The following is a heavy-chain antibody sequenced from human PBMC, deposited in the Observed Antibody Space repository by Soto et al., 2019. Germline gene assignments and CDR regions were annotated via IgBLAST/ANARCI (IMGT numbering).Heavy chain of an antibody. CDR3: ARGGWDSGYDLADYFDL. D-gene: IGHD5-12*01. CDR1: GYTFTNYY. J-gene: IGHJ2*01. V-gene: IGHV1-46*03. Sequence: ASVKVSCKASGYTFTNYYLHWVRQAPGQGLEWMGIINPRGGSTSYAQRFQGRVTMTRDTSTSTVYMELSSLRSDDTAVYSCARGGWDSGYDLADYFDLWGRGTLVTVSS. CDR2: INPRGGST.